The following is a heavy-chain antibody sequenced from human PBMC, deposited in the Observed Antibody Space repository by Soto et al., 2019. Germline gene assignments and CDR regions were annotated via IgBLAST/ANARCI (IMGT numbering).Heavy chain of an antibody. CDR2: IYPGDSDT. Sequence: GESLKISCKGSGYSFTSYWIGWVRQMPGKGLEWMGIIYPGDSDTRYSPSFQGQVNISADKSISTAYLQWSSLKASDTALYYCARQNTYYYDSSGYYYFDYWGQGTLVTVSS. CDR1: GYSFTSYW. D-gene: IGHD3-22*01. V-gene: IGHV5-51*01. CDR3: ARQNTYYYDSSGYYYFDY. J-gene: IGHJ4*02.